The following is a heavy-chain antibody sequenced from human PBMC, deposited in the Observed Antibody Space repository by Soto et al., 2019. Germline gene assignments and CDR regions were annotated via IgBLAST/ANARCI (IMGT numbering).Heavy chain of an antibody. V-gene: IGHV3-53*04. CDR2: IYSGGST. CDR1: GFTVSSNY. D-gene: IGHD2-2*01. J-gene: IGHJ6*03. Sequence: VQLVESGGGLVQPGGSLRLSCAASGFTVSSNYMSWVRQAPGKGLEWVSVIYSGGSTYYADSVKGRFTISRHNSKSTLYLQMKGLRAEDTAVYDGAGGPGFPYCSSTGCYAMSCFCYCSMVAWRKGTTVTVSS. CDR3: AGGPGFPYCSSTGCYAMSCFCYCSMVA.